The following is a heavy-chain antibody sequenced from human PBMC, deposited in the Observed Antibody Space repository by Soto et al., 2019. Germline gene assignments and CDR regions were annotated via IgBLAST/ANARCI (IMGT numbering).Heavy chain of an antibody. CDR2: ISNDGSKR. D-gene: IGHD3-10*01. CDR1: RYTFTTYY. CDR3: VKERYGSGSYPYFDY. V-gene: IGHV3-30*04. J-gene: IGHJ4*02. Sequence: SCKASRYTFTTYYIHWVRQAPGEGLEWVAAISNDGSKRYYADSVKGRFTISRDNSRNTLHLQMNSLRAEDTATYYCVKERYGSGSYPYFDYWGQGTPVTVSS.